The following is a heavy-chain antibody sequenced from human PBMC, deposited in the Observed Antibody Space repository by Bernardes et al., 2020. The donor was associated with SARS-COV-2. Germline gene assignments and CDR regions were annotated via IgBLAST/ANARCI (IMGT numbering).Heavy chain of an antibody. CDR1: GFSLSDYS. CDR3: ARYGDSGGFDF. CDR2: IRLLSTGTTR. D-gene: IGHD4-17*01. J-gene: IGHJ4*02. Sequence: GGSLRLSCAASGFSLSDYSMSWIRQAPGKGLEWVSYIRLLSTGTTRYYADAVKGRFIISSDVDRNSLYLQMNSLRAEDTAVYYCARYGDSGGFDFWGQGSLVTVSS. V-gene: IGHV3-11*01.